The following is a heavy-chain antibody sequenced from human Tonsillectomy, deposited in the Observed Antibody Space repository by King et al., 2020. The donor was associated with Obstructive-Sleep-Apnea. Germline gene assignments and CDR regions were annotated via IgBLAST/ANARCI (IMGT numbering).Heavy chain of an antibody. CDR2: IYYSGST. CDR3: ARHGLSGYFDL. V-gene: IGHV4-59*08. CDR1: GGSISSYY. D-gene: IGHD3-16*02. J-gene: IGHJ2*01. Sequence: VQLQESGPGLVKPSETLSLTCTVSGGSISSYYWSWIRQPPGQGLEGIGFIYYSGSTNYNPSLKSRVTISVDTSKNQFSLKLGSVTAADTAVYYCARHGLSGYFDLWGRGTLVTVSS.